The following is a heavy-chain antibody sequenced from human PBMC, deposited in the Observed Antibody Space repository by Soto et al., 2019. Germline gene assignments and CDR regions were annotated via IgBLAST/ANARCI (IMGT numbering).Heavy chain of an antibody. Sequence: GESLKISCKGSGYSFTSYWIGWVRQMPGKGLEWMGIIYPGDSDTRYSPSFQGQVTISADKSISTAYLQWSSLKASDTAMYYCARSETGDPKPRDAFDIWGQGTMVTVSS. CDR1: GYSFTSYW. CDR3: ARSETGDPKPRDAFDI. V-gene: IGHV5-51*01. D-gene: IGHD2-21*02. J-gene: IGHJ3*02. CDR2: IYPGDSDT.